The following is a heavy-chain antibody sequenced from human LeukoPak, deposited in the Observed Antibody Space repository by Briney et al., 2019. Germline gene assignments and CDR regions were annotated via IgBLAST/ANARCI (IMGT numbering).Heavy chain of an antibody. CDR3: AKSDCGSIGCKLLNY. D-gene: IGHD2-2*01. J-gene: IGHJ4*02. V-gene: IGHV3-23*01. Sequence: GGSLRLSCAASGFTFNNHAMSWVRQAPGKGLEWVSAISGGGDATKYADSVKGRFTISRDNSKNTLSLQMNSLRAEDTAVYYCAKSDCGSIGCKLLNYWGQGTLVTVSS. CDR2: ISGGGDAT. CDR1: GFTFNNHA.